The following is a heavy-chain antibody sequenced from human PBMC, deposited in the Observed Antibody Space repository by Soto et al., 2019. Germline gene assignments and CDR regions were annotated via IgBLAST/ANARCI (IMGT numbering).Heavy chain of an antibody. D-gene: IGHD3-16*01. V-gene: IGHV6-1*01. CDR1: GDSVSSNTAT. CDR2: TYYRSKWFI. CDR3: ASRGGSPHFLYYFDY. Sequence: SQTLSLTCAISGDSVSSNTATWNWIRQSPSRGLEWLGRTYYRSKWFIEYAVSVKSRITINPDTSKNQFSLKLSSVTAADTAVYYCASRGGSPHFLYYFDYWGQGTLVTVSS. J-gene: IGHJ4*02.